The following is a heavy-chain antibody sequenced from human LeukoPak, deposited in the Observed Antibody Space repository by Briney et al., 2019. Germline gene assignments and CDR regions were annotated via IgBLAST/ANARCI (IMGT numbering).Heavy chain of an antibody. J-gene: IGHJ4*02. V-gene: IGHV3-33*01. D-gene: IGHD3-10*01. Sequence: GGSLRLSCAASGFTFSSYGMHWVRQAPGKGLEWVAVIWYDGSNKYHADSVKGRFTISRDNSKNTLYLQMNSLRAEDTAIYYCARDMDLGFGELVDFWGQGTLVTVSS. CDR2: IWYDGSNK. CDR3: ARDMDLGFGELVDF. CDR1: GFTFSSYG.